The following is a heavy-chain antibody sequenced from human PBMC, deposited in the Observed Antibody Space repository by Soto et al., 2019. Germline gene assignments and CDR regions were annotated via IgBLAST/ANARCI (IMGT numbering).Heavy chain of an antibody. CDR1: GFTFSSYG. D-gene: IGHD3-22*01. CDR2: IWYDGSNK. CDR3: ARGDYYDSSGPFSDAFDI. V-gene: IGHV3-33*01. J-gene: IGHJ3*02. Sequence: PGGSLRLSCAASGFTFSSYGMHWVRQAPGKGLEWVAVIWYDGSNKYYADSVKGRFTISRDNSKNTLYLQMNSLRAEDTAVYYCARGDYYDSSGPFSDAFDIWGRGTMVTVSS.